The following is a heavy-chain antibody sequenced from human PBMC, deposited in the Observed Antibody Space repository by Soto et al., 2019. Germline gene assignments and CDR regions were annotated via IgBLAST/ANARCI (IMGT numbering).Heavy chain of an antibody. J-gene: IGHJ4*02. CDR2: ISYDGTNK. V-gene: IGHV3-30-3*01. CDR3: ARDPKTSGGQHWAFNYFDS. Sequence: HGESLKISCAASGFSFSISPMHWVRQAPGKGPEWVALISYDGTNKFYADSVKGRFTISRDNSKSTLYLQVDSLRPEDAAAYYCARDPKTSGGQHWAFNYFDSWGQGTLVTVSS. D-gene: IGHD7-27*01. CDR1: GFSFSISP.